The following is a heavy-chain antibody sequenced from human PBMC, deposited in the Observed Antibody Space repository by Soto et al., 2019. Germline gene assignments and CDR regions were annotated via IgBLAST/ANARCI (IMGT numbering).Heavy chain of an antibody. D-gene: IGHD3-9*01. J-gene: IGHJ4*02. CDR1: GGSFSGYY. CDR2: INHSGST. Sequence: SETLSLTCAVYGGSFSGYYWSLIRQPPGKGLEWLGEINHSGSTNYNPSLQSRVTISADTSKNQFSLKLSSVTAADTALYYCARIRLRHFEWLLYPTRYLDYWGQGTMVTVSS. CDR3: ARIRLRHFEWLLYPTRYLDY. V-gene: IGHV4-34*01.